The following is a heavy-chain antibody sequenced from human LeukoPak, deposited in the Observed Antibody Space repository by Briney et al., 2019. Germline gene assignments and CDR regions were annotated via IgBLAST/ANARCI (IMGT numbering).Heavy chain of an antibody. CDR1: GFTVSNIF. CDR3: VRVGDYTRAFHV. J-gene: IGHJ3*01. D-gene: IGHD4-11*01. V-gene: IGHV3-66*01. Sequence: QPGGSLRPSCAASGFTVSNIFMSWVRQAPGQGLEWVSLISGGGGTYYAASVKGRLTISRGNSENSLYLQMNSLRPEDTAAYYFVRVGDYTRAFHVWGQGTLVIVSS. CDR2: ISGGGGT.